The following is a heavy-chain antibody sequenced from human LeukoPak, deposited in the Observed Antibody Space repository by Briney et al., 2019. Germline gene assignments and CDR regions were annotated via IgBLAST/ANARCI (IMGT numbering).Heavy chain of an antibody. Sequence: ASVKVSCKASGGTFSSYTISWVRQAPGQGLEWMGRIIPILGIANYAQKFQGRVTITADKSTSTAYMELSSLRSEDTAVYYGAGGTAGELGGGGDIWGQGTMVTVSS. V-gene: IGHV1-69*02. J-gene: IGHJ3*02. CDR2: IIPILGIA. D-gene: IGHD3-16*01. CDR3: AGGTAGELGGGGDI. CDR1: GGTFSSYT.